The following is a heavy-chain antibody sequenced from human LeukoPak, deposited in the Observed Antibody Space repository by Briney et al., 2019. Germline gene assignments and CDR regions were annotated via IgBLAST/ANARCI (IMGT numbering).Heavy chain of an antibody. D-gene: IGHD2-2*03. CDR3: ARDGYCSSTSCSLDYFDY. Sequence: SETLSLTCTVSGGSISSYYWSWIRQPAGKGLDWIGRIYTSGSTNYNPSLKSRVTMSVDTSKNQFSLKLSSVTAADTAVYYCARDGYCSSTSCSLDYFDYWGQGTLVTVSS. J-gene: IGHJ4*02. CDR2: IYTSGST. CDR1: GGSISSYY. V-gene: IGHV4-4*07.